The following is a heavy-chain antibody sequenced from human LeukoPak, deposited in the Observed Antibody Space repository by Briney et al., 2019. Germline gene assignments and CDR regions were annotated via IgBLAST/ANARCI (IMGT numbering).Heavy chain of an antibody. Sequence: GGSLRLSCAASGFTFSSNYMGWVRQAPGKGLEWVSVIYSGGSTYYADSVKGRFTISRDNSKNTLYLQMNSLRAEDTAVYYCARGQLLFSLDDAFDIWGQGTVVTVSS. J-gene: IGHJ3*02. CDR2: IYSGGST. D-gene: IGHD2-2*01. CDR3: ARGQLLFSLDDAFDI. CDR1: GFTFSSNY. V-gene: IGHV3-66*01.